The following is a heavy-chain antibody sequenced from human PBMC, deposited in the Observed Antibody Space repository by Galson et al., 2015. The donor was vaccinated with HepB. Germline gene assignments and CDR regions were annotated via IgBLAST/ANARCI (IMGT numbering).Heavy chain of an antibody. J-gene: IGHJ4*02. V-gene: IGHV4-34*01. CDR2: INHSGST. CDR3: ARGRDGGVVPAAHTPFDY. Sequence: SETLSLTCAVYGGSFSGYYWSWIRQPPGKGLEWIGEINHSGSTNYNPSLKSRVTISVDTSKNQFSLKLSSVTAADTAVYYCARGRDGGVVPAAHTPFDYWGQGTLVTVSS. D-gene: IGHD2-2*01. CDR1: GGSFSGYY.